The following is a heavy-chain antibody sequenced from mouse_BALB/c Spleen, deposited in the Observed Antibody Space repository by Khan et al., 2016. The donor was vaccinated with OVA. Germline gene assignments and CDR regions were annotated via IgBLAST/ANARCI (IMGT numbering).Heavy chain of an antibody. V-gene: IGHV1-7*01. CDR3: TSDRIDY. Sequence: VQLQKSGAELAKPGASVKMSCKASGYTFTTYWMHWVKQRPGQGLEWIGYINPTSGYTDYNEKFKDRATLSADKSSSTAYMQLSSLTSEDSAVYYCTSDRIDYWGQGTTLTVSS. J-gene: IGHJ2*01. CDR1: GYTFTTYW. CDR2: INPTSGYT.